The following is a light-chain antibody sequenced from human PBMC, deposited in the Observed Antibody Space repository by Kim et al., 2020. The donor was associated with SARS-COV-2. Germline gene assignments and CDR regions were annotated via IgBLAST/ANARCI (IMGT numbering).Light chain of an antibody. CDR2: WAS. V-gene: IGKV4-1*01. J-gene: IGKJ2*01. CDR3: QQYYSTPYN. CDR1: QSFLTISKNKNS. Sequence: ATINCKSSQSFLTISKNKNSLAWYQQKSGQLPKMLLYWASTRVSGFPDRFSGSGSGKDFTLTINSLQAEDVEIYYCQQYYSTPYNFGQGTKLEI.